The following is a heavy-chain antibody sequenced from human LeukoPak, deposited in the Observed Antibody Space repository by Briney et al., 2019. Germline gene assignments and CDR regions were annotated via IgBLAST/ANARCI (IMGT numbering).Heavy chain of an antibody. D-gene: IGHD2-15*01. CDR2: IRSDGSRE. Sequence: GGSLRLSCAASGFIFSTYGMHWVRQGPGKGLEWVTFIRSDGSREYYADSVKGRFTVSRDNSKNTLYLQMNSLRAEDTAVYYCAKDHMTWEYCSGGDCYSYMDVWGKGTTVTISS. J-gene: IGHJ6*03. V-gene: IGHV3-30*02. CDR1: GFIFSTYG. CDR3: AKDHMTWEYCSGGDCYSYMDV.